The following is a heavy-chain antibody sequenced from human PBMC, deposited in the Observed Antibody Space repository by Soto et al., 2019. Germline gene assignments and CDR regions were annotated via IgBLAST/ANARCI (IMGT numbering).Heavy chain of an antibody. CDR2: ISSSAIYI. CDR3: VRAGFDYYAID. Sequence: GRQAPGKGLEWVASISSSAIYIDYADSVKGRFTISRDNANNSLYLQMNSLRAEETATYYCVRAGFDYYAID. D-gene: IGHD1-1*01. J-gene: IGHJ6*01. V-gene: IGHV3-21*01.